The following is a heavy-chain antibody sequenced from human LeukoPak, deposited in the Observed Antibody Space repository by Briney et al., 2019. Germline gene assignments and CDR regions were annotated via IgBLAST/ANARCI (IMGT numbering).Heavy chain of an antibody. J-gene: IGHJ4*02. V-gene: IGHV3-30*02. Sequence: PGGSLRLSCAASGFSFSDYDMHWVRQAPGKGLEWVTFIRYDGTNTYADSVKGRFTISRDNSKNTLYLQMNSLGGEDTAVYYCAKGSGSSWSNFDYWGQGTLVTVSS. D-gene: IGHD6-13*01. CDR1: GFSFSDYD. CDR3: AKGSGSSWSNFDY. CDR2: IRYDGTNT.